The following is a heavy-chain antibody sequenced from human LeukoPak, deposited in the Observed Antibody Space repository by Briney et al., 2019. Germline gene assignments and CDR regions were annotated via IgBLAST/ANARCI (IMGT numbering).Heavy chain of an antibody. V-gene: IGHV1-8*01. CDR2: MNLDSGNT. D-gene: IGHD5-12*01. J-gene: IGHJ6*02. CDR1: GYTFTSYD. CDR3: ATAAGEVTTIDYYYGMDV. Sequence: ASVKVSCKASGYTFTSYDINWVRQAPGEGLEWMGWMNLDSGNTGYAQKFQGRVTLTRNTSISTAYMELRSLRSEDTAVYDCATAAGEVTTIDYYYGMDVWGQGTTVTVSS.